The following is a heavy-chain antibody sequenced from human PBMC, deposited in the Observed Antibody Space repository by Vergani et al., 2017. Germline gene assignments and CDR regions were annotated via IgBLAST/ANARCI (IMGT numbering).Heavy chain of an antibody. CDR3: SSKRGACRAAYCHSYDF. D-gene: IGHD2-15*01. CDR1: GDSVISTDYH. J-gene: IGHJ4*02. CDR2: MDYSWST. Sequence: QVQLQESGPGLVKPSETLSLTCTVSGDSVISTDYHWGWIRQPPGKGLEWIGSMDYSWSTSYNPALESRVSISFETPKNQFSLGLTSVTAADTAVYYCSSKRGACRAAYCHSYDFWGPGTLVGVSS. V-gene: IGHV4-39*01.